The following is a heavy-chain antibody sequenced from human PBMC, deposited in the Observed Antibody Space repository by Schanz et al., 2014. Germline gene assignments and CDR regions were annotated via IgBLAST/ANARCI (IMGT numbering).Heavy chain of an antibody. J-gene: IGHJ4*02. CDR1: GFVFGDYY. CDR2: ISDSGTYT. Sequence: QVQVVQSGGGLVKPGGSLRLSCAASGFVFGDYYMTWIRQAPGKGLEWLSYISDSGTYTNYADSVKGRFTIARDNAKRSLYLQMNSLRVEDTAVYLCVSQTGSPNYWGQGTLVTVSS. D-gene: IGHD6-13*01. V-gene: IGHV3-11*06. CDR3: VSQTGSPNY.